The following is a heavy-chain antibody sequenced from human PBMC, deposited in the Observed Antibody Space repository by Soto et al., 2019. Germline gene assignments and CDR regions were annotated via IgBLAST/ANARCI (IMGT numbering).Heavy chain of an antibody. Sequence: QVQLVESGGGVVQPGRSLRLSCAASGFTFSTYGMHWVRQAPGKGLEWVALISYDGSTKYYADSVKGRFTISRDNSKNTLYLQMNSLGAEDTAVYYCANAPYGSGWYYFDYWGQGTLVTVSS. CDR2: ISYDGSTK. V-gene: IGHV3-30*18. CDR3: ANAPYGSGWYYFDY. D-gene: IGHD6-19*01. J-gene: IGHJ4*02. CDR1: GFTFSTYG.